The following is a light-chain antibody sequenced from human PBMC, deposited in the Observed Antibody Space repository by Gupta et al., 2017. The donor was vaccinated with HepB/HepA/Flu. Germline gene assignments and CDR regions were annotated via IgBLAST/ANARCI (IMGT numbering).Light chain of an antibody. J-gene: IGKJ1*01. CDR1: QSVSSY. Sequence: EIVLTQSPATLALSPGERATLSCRASQSVSSYLAWYQQKPGQAPTLLLYDASNRATGIPARFIGSGSGTDFTLTISSLEPEDFAVYYCQQRSNWPGTFGQGTKVEIK. CDR3: QQRSNWPGT. V-gene: IGKV3-11*01. CDR2: DAS.